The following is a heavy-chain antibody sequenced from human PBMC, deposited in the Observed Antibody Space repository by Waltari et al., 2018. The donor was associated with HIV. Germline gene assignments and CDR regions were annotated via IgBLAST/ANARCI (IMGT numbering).Heavy chain of an antibody. V-gene: IGHV3-49*05. Sequence: EVHLMESGGGLVKPGRSLRLSCRGSGFTFGDYGLSWFRQAPGKGVEWVGFITSEAYGGTAEYAASGTGRFTISREDSKSTAYMQMNRLESEDTGVYFCSRPSGPLHSYGMDVWGQGTTVIVSS. CDR1: GFTFGDYG. CDR2: ITSEAYGGTA. CDR3: SRPSGPLHSYGMDV. D-gene: IGHD1-26*01. J-gene: IGHJ6*02.